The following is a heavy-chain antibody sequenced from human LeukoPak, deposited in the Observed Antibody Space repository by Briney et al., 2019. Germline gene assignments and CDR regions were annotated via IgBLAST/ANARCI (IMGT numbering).Heavy chain of an antibody. Sequence: PSETLSLTCTVSGGSISSYYWSWIRQPPGKGLEWIGYIYYSGSTNYNPSLKSRVTISVDTSKNQFSLKLSSVTAADTAVYYCVREVRDYYYYMDVWGKGTTVTVSS. CDR2: IYYSGST. CDR3: VREVRDYYYYMDV. CDR1: GGSISSYY. J-gene: IGHJ6*03. V-gene: IGHV4-59*01. D-gene: IGHD3-10*01.